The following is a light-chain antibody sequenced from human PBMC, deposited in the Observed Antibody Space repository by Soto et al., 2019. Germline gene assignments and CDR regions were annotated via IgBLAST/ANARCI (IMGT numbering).Light chain of an antibody. CDR1: QSIDSD. J-gene: IGKJ1*01. V-gene: IGKV3-15*01. CDR2: DAS. Sequence: EVVMTKSSATLSGSPGERVILSCRASQSIDSDLAWYQQNPGQAPRFLVYDASTRATGVPARFSGSGSGTQFTLTISSLQSEDSALYYCQHYYSWPWTFGQGTKVDI. CDR3: QHYYSWPWT.